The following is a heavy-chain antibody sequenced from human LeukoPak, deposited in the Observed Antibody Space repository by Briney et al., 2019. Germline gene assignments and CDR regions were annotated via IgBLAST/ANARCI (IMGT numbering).Heavy chain of an antibody. CDR1: GFTISDYY. D-gene: IGHD2-15*01. CDR2: ISSSGSTI. CDR3: ASQDLVVPDY. V-gene: IGHV3-11*01. J-gene: IGHJ4*02. Sequence: GGSLRLSCAASGFTISDYYISWSRQAPGKGLEWVSYISSSGSTIYYADSVKGRFTISRDNAKNSLYLQMNSLRAEDTAVYYCASQDLVVPDYWGQGTLVTVSS.